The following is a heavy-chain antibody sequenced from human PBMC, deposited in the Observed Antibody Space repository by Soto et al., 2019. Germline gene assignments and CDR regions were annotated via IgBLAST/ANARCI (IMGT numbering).Heavy chain of an antibody. CDR2: INHSGST. CDR1: GGSFSDYY. CDR3: ARGARCGGTSCYGFPSS. V-gene: IGHV4-34*01. J-gene: IGHJ4*02. D-gene: IGHD2-2*01. Sequence: PSETLSLTCAVYGGSFSDYYWTWIRQSPGKGLEWIGEINHSGSTNFNPSLESRLTISVDTSRNQFSLKLASVTAADTAVYYCARGARCGGTSCYGFPSSWGQGALVTVSS.